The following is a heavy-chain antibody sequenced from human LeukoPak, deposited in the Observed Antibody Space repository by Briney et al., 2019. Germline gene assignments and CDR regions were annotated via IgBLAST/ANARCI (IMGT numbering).Heavy chain of an antibody. CDR2: IKQDGSER. D-gene: IGHD6-19*01. CDR1: GFTFSIYW. Sequence: GGSLRLSCAASGFTFSIYWMSWVRQAPGKGLEWAANIKQDGSERNFVDSVKGRFTISRDNAKNSLYLQMNSLRAEDTAVYYCARSIAVAGREYFQHWGQGTLVTVSS. CDR3: ARSIAVAGREYFQH. J-gene: IGHJ1*01. V-gene: IGHV3-7*04.